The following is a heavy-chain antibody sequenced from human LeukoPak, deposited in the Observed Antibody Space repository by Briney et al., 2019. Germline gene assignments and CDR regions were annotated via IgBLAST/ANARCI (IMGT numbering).Heavy chain of an antibody. Sequence: PGGSLRLSCAASGFTFSNAWMSWVRQAPGKGLEWVCRIKSKTDGGTTDYAAPVKGRFTISRDDSKNTLYLQMNSLKTEDTAVYYCTTITMIVVWWGQGTLVTVSS. V-gene: IGHV3-15*01. CDR3: TTITMIVVW. D-gene: IGHD3-22*01. CDR1: GFTFSNAW. J-gene: IGHJ4*02. CDR2: IKSKTDGGTT.